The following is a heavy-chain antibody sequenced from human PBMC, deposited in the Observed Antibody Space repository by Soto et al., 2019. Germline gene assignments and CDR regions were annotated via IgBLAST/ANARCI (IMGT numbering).Heavy chain of an antibody. CDR2: IWYDGSKK. J-gene: IGHJ4*02. Sequence: QVQLVESGGGVVQPGRSLRLSCAASGFPFSKYGMHWVRQAPGKGLEWVAIIWYDGSKKYYGDSVKGRFTISRDNSKDTLLLQLNSLRADDTAMYYCARLGGSGGDSIEHWGQGTLVTVSS. V-gene: IGHV3-33*01. CDR1: GFPFSKYG. D-gene: IGHD3-10*01. CDR3: ARLGGSGGDSIEH.